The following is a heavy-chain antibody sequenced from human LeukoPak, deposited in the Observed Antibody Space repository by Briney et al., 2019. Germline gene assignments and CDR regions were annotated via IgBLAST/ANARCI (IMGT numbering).Heavy chain of an antibody. CDR1: GFTFRSHA. J-gene: IGHJ6*02. CDR3: AKRGSGPFFMDV. Sequence: GGSLRLSCVGSGFTFRSHAMSWVRQAPEKGLEFVSGIYENGGTTYYADSVKGRFTISRDNSKNTLYLQMNSLRAEDTAVYYCAKRGSGPFFMDVWGQGTTVTVSS. V-gene: IGHV3-23*01. D-gene: IGHD3-10*01. CDR2: IYENGGTT.